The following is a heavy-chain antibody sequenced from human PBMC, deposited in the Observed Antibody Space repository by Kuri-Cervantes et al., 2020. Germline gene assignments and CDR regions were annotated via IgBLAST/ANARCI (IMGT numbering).Heavy chain of an antibody. CDR2: IRSKVNGGTT. Sequence: GESLKISCTASGFTFGDYAMSWFRQAPGKGLEWVGFIRSKVNGGTTEDAASVKGRFTISRDDSKSITYLRMNSLKTEDTAVYYCTTIPPYDSSGYQRYWGQGTLVTVSS. D-gene: IGHD3-22*01. CDR1: GFTFGDYA. J-gene: IGHJ4*02. V-gene: IGHV3-49*03. CDR3: TTIPPYDSSGYQRY.